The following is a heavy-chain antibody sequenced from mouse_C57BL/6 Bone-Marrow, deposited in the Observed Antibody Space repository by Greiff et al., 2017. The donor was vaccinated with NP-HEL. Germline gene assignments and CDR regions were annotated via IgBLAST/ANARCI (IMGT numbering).Heavy chain of an antibody. V-gene: IGHV1-50*01. Sequence: QVHVKQPGAELVKPGASVKLSCKASGYTFTSYWMQWVKQRPGQGLEWIGEIDPSDSYTNYNQKFKGKATLTVDTSSSTAYMQLSSLTSEDSAVYYCASRLLPRDYFDYWGQGTTLTVSS. CDR3: ASRLLPRDYFDY. D-gene: IGHD1-1*01. J-gene: IGHJ2*01. CDR1: GYTFTSYW. CDR2: IDPSDSYT.